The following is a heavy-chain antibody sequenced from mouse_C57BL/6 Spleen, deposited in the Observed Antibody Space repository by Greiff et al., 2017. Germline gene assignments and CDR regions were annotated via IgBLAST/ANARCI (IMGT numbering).Heavy chain of an antibody. CDR3: ARGGTVVALYAMDY. J-gene: IGHJ4*01. CDR1: GYAFSSYW. CDR2: IYPGDGDT. V-gene: IGHV1-80*01. Sequence: VQLQQSGAELVKPGASVKISCKASGYAFSSYWMNWVKQRPGKGLEWIGQIYPGDGDTNYNGKFKGKATLTADKSSSTAYMQLSSLTSEDSAVYFCARGGTVVALYAMDYWGQGTSVTVSS. D-gene: IGHD1-1*01.